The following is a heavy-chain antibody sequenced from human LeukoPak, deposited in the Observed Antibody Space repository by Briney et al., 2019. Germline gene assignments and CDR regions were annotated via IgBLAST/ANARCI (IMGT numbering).Heavy chain of an antibody. CDR1: GFTFDDYG. CDR2: INWNGGST. D-gene: IGHD3-3*01. J-gene: IGHJ3*02. CDR3: ARARITIFGVVIRDAFDI. Sequence: PGGSLRLSCAASGFTFDDYGMSWVRQTPGKGLEWVSGINWNGGSTGYADSVKGRFTISRDNAKNSLYLQMNGLRAEDTAFYYCARARITIFGVVIRDAFDIWGQGTMVTVSS. V-gene: IGHV3-20*04.